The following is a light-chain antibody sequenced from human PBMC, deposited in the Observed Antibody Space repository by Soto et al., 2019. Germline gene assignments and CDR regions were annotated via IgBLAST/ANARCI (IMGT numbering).Light chain of an antibody. V-gene: IGKV1-5*01. CDR1: QRISTW. J-gene: IGKJ1*01. CDR3: QHYDRYSGT. CDR2: DAS. Sequence: DIQMTQPPSTLSASVGDRVAITCRASQRISTWLAWYQQKPGKVPKLLISDASTLDSGVPSRCRGSGFGTEFTLTINSLQPDDFATYYCQHYDRYSGTFGQGTKVDIK.